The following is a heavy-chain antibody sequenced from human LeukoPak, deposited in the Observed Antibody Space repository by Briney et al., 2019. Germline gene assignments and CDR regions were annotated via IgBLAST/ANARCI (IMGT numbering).Heavy chain of an antibody. D-gene: IGHD3-22*01. CDR1: GYTFTSYD. CDR3: ARGLLTYYYDSSGYYGNFDY. Sequence: SVKVSCKASGYTFTSYDINWVRQATGQGLEWMGWMNPNSGNTGYAQKFQGRVTMTRNTSISTAYMELSSLRSEDTAVYYCARGLLTYYYDSSGYYGNFDYWGQGTLVTVSS. J-gene: IGHJ4*02. CDR2: MNPNSGNT. V-gene: IGHV1-8*01.